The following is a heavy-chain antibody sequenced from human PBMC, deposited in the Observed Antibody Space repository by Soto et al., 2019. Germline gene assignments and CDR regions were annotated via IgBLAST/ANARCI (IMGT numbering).Heavy chain of an antibody. J-gene: IGHJ3*02. V-gene: IGHV3-21*06. D-gene: IGHD2-15*01. CDR2: IISTGNYI. CDR1: GFTFSSYT. CDR3: ARDRLGYCSGGSCHSLDI. Sequence: DVQLVESGGGLVKPGGSLRLSCAASGFTFSSYTMNWVHQAPGKGLEWVSSIISTGNYIYYADSVKGRFTISRDNAKNSLYLQMNSLRAEDTAVYYCARDRLGYCSGGSCHSLDIWGQGTMVTVSS.